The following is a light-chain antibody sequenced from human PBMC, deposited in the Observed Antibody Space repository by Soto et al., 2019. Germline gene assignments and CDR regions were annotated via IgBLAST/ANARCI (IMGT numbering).Light chain of an antibody. CDR2: AAS. J-gene: IGKJ4*01. Sequence: IQMTQSPSSLSASVGDRVTITCQASQDISNYLNWYHQKPGKAPKLLIYAASSLQSGVPSRFSGSGSETDFTLTISSLEPEDFAVYYCQQRRDFYTLGGGAKVDIK. CDR3: QQRRDFYT. V-gene: IGKV1-39*01. CDR1: QDISNY.